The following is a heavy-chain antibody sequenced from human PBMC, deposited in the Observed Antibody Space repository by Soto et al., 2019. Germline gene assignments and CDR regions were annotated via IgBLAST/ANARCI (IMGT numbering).Heavy chain of an antibody. CDR2: ISSSSTI. CDR1: GFTFSSYS. CDR3: ARIYCSGGSCYPDY. D-gene: IGHD2-15*01. V-gene: IGHV3-48*02. Sequence: GGSLRLSCAASGFTFSSYSMNWVRQAPGKGLEWVSYISSSSTIYYADSVKGRFTISRDNAKNSLYLQMNSLRDEDTAVYYCARIYCSGGSCYPDYWGQGTLVTVSS. J-gene: IGHJ4*02.